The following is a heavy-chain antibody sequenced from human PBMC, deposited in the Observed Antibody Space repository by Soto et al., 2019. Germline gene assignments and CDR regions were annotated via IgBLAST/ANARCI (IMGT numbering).Heavy chain of an antibody. V-gene: IGHV4-34*01. CDR3: ARGRRAGYSSGWPSDY. J-gene: IGHJ4*02. CDR2: INHSGST. Sequence: QVQLQQWGAGLLKPSETLSLTCAVYGGSFSGYYWSWIRQPPGKGLEWIGEINHSGSTNYNPSLKSRVTISVDTSKNQFSLKLSSVTAADTAVYYCARGRRAGYSSGWPSDYWGQGTLVTVSS. D-gene: IGHD6-19*01. CDR1: GGSFSGYY.